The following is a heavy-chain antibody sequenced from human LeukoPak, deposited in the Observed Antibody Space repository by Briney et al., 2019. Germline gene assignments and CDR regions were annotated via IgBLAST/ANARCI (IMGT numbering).Heavy chain of an antibody. CDR1: GYTFTNYG. CDR2: ISVHNGNT. CDR3: ARRSGSGWYEVY. D-gene: IGHD6-19*01. Sequence: ASVKVSCKASGYTFTNYGISWVRQAPGQGLEWMGWISVHNGNTNYAQKLQGRATMTTDTSTSTAYMELRSLRSDDTAVYYCARRSGSGWYEVYWGQGTLVTVSS. V-gene: IGHV1-18*01. J-gene: IGHJ4*02.